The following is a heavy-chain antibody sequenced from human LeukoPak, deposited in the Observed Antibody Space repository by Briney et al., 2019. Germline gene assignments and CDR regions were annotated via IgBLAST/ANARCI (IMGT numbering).Heavy chain of an antibody. CDR2: IYHRGNS. V-gene: IGHV4-4*02. Sequence: MSSETLSLTCAVSGGSISTAHWWNWVRQSPGKGLEWIGEIYHRGNSNYNPSLKSRVSISVDTSKNQFSLKVTSLTAADTAVYYCARGVGVVGDSWGQGTLVTVS. D-gene: IGHD1-26*01. CDR3: ARGVGVVGDS. CDR1: GGSISTAHW. J-gene: IGHJ4*02.